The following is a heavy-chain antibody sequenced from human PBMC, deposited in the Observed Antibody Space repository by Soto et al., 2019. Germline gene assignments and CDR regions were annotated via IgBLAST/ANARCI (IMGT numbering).Heavy chain of an antibody. CDR2: IYWNDDK. CDR3: THMTEGDLVGY. CDR1: GFSLSTSGVG. D-gene: IGHD2-21*02. J-gene: IGHJ4*02. Sequence: QITLKESGPTLVKPTQTLTLTCTFSGFSLSTSGVGVGWIRQPPGKALEWLAVIYWNDDKRYSPSLKSRLTITKDTSKNQVVLTMTNMDPVDTATYYCTHMTEGDLVGYWGQGTLVTVSS. V-gene: IGHV2-5*01.